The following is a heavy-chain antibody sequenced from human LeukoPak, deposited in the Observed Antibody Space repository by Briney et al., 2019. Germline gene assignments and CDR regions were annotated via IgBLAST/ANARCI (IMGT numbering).Heavy chain of an antibody. CDR2: IYYSGST. CDR3: ARALIGRDGYIWFDP. Sequence: PSETLSLTCTVSGGSISSHYWSWIRQPPGKALEWIGYIYYSGSTNYNPSLKSRVTISVDTSKNQFSLKLSSVTAADTAVYYCARALIGRDGYIWFDPWGQGTLVTVSS. V-gene: IGHV4-59*11. J-gene: IGHJ5*02. D-gene: IGHD5-24*01. CDR1: GGSISSHY.